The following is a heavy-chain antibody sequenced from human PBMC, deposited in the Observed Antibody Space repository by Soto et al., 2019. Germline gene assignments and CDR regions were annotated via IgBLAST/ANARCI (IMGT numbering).Heavy chain of an antibody. Sequence: QLQLQESGPGLVKPSETLSLTCTVSGGSISSSSYYWGWIRQPPGKGLEWIGSIYYSGSTYYNPSIKSRVKIYVDTSKNKITQKLSSVTAADTAVYYCARHLTWIQLWPLDYWGQGTLVTGSS. D-gene: IGHD5-18*01. V-gene: IGHV4-39*01. J-gene: IGHJ4*02. CDR2: IYYSGST. CDR1: GGSISSSSYY. CDR3: ARHLTWIQLWPLDY.